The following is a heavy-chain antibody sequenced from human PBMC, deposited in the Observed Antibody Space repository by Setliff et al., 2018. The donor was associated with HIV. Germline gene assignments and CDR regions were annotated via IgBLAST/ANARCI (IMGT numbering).Heavy chain of an antibody. CDR2: INPGDSDI. V-gene: IGHV5-51*01. Sequence: GASLTLSCKASGYSFTSYWIGWVRQMPGKGLEWMGIINPGDSDIRYSPSFRGQVTISVDKSINTAYLQWSSLKASDTAMYYCASSITVAGGRSFYYYAMDVWGQGTTVTVSS. D-gene: IGHD1-20*01. J-gene: IGHJ6*02. CDR1: GYSFTSYW. CDR3: ASSITVAGGRSFYYYAMDV.